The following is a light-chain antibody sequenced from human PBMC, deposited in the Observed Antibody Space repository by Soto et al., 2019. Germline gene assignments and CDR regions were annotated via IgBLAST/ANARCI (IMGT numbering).Light chain of an antibody. CDR2: DVN. V-gene: IGLV2-14*03. CDR3: SSFTTIRTFV. J-gene: IGLJ1*01. Sequence: QSALAQPASGSGSRGQSITISCTGTSSDVGRYNYVSWFQQHPGKVPKLLIYDVNNGPSGVADRFSGSKSGNTASLTISGLQPEDEADYYRSSFTTIRTFVLGTGTRAPS. CDR1: SSDVGRYNY.